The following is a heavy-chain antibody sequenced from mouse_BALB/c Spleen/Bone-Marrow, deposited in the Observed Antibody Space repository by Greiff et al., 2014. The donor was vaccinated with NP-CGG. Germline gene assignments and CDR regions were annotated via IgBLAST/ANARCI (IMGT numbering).Heavy chain of an antibody. Sequence: EVQLQQSGTVLARPGASVKMSCKASGYTFTSYWMHWVKQRPGQGLEWIGAISPGNSDTSYNQKFKGKAKLTAVTSTSTAYMELSSLTNEDSAVYYCTRVIYYGYAWFAYWGQGTLVTVSA. CDR2: ISPGNSDT. D-gene: IGHD2-2*01. CDR1: GYTFTSYW. J-gene: IGHJ3*01. CDR3: TRVIYYGYAWFAY. V-gene: IGHV1-5*01.